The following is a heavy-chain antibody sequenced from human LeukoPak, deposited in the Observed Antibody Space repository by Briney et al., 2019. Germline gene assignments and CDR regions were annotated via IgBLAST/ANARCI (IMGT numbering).Heavy chain of an antibody. CDR1: GGSFSGYY. CDR2: TNHSGST. CDR3: ARVVRMVRGVTYFDY. D-gene: IGHD3-10*01. J-gene: IGHJ4*02. Sequence: SETLSLTCAVYGGSFSGYYWSWIRQPPGKGLEWIGETNHSGSTNYNPSLKSRVTISVDTSKNQFSLKLSSVTAADTAVYYCARVVRMVRGVTYFDYWGQGTLVTVSS. V-gene: IGHV4-34*01.